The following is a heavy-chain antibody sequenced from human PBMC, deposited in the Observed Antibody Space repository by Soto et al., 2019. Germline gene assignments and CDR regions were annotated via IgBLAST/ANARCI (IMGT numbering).Heavy chain of an antibody. D-gene: IGHD3-10*01. CDR2: ISSGSGTI. Sequence: EVQLVESGGGLEQPGGSVTLSCAASGFTFSTYSMNWVRQAPGKGLEWVSYISSGSGTIYYADSVKGRFTISRDNAKNSLKPQMNSLRVEDTAVYYCATRGSFDYWGQRTLVTVSS. J-gene: IGHJ4*02. V-gene: IGHV3-48*01. CDR1: GFTFSTYS. CDR3: ATRGSFDY.